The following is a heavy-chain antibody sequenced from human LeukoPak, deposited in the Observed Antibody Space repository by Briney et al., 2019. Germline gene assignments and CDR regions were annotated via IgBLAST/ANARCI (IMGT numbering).Heavy chain of an antibody. CDR1: GGTFISYA. Sequence: SVKVSCKASGGTFISYAISWVRQAPGQGGEGMGGIIPIFGTANYAQKFPGRVTITPDKSPSTAYMELSSLRSEDTAVYYCARDLSGDVLPAPFDYWGQGTLVPVSS. V-gene: IGHV1-69*06. D-gene: IGHD1-1*01. CDR3: ARDLSGDVLPAPFDY. CDR2: IIPIFGTA. J-gene: IGHJ4*02.